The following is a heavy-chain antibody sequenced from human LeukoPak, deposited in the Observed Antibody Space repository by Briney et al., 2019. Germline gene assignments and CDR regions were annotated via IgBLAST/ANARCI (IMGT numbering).Heavy chain of an antibody. CDR3: ARDPLYPVVPAAGDAFDI. CDR2: IYYSGST. J-gene: IGHJ3*02. Sequence: SETLSLTCTVSGGSISSYSWSWTRQPPGKGLEWIGYIYYSGSTNYNPSLKSRVTMSVDTSKNQFSLKLSSVTAADTAVYYCARDPLYPVVPAAGDAFDIWGQGTMVTVSS. CDR1: GGSISSYS. V-gene: IGHV4-59*12. D-gene: IGHD2-2*01.